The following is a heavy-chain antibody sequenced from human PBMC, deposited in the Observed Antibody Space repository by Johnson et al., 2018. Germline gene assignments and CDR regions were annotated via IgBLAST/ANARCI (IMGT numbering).Heavy chain of an antibody. CDR3: ARAQGGDYVAEYFQH. D-gene: IGHD4-17*01. CDR1: GFTFSSYA. V-gene: IGHV3-30-3*01. CDR2: ISYDGSNK. J-gene: IGHJ1*01. Sequence: VQLVQSGGGVVQPGRSLRLSCAASGFTFSSYAMHWVRQAPGKGLEWVAVISYDGSNKYYAESVKGRFTISRDNSKYTMYLQMHSLKAEDTAMYYCARAQGGDYVAEYFQHWGQGTRVTVSS.